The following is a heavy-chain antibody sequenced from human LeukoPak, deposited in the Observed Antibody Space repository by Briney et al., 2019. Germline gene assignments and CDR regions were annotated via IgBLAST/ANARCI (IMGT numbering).Heavy chain of an antibody. CDR3: ARGRGYSYGYENWFDP. CDR2: IYYSGST. V-gene: IGHV4-34*01. Sequence: SETLSLTCAVYGGSFSGYYWSWIRQPPGKGLEWIGSIYYSGSTYYNPSLKSRVTISVDTSKNQFSLKLSSVTAADTAVYYCARGRGYSYGYENWFDPWGQGTLVTVSS. J-gene: IGHJ5*02. CDR1: GGSFSGYY. D-gene: IGHD5-18*01.